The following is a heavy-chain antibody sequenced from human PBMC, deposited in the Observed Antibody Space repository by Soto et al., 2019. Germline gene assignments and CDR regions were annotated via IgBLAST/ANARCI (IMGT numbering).Heavy chain of an antibody. CDR3: ARAVSFYYDSSGYHDY. V-gene: IGHV4-31*03. D-gene: IGHD3-22*01. J-gene: IGHJ4*02. Sequence: SETLSLTCTVSGGSISSGGYYWSWIRQHPGKGLEWIGYIYYSGSTYYNPSLKSRVTISVDTSKNQFSLKLSSATAADTAVYYCARAVSFYYDSSGYHDYWGRGTLVTVSS. CDR1: GGSISSGGYY. CDR2: IYYSGST.